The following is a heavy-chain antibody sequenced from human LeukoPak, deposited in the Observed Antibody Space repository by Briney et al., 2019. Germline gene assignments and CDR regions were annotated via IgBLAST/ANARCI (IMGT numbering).Heavy chain of an antibody. Sequence: ASVKVSCKASGYTFTSYGISWVRQAPGQGLEWMGWISAYNGNTNYAQKLQGRVTMTTDTSTSTAYMELRSLRSDDTAVYYCAATWYDFWSGYYEDYMDVWGKGTTVTVSS. V-gene: IGHV1-18*01. CDR1: GYTFTSYG. D-gene: IGHD3-3*01. CDR2: ISAYNGNT. CDR3: AATWYDFWSGYYEDYMDV. J-gene: IGHJ6*03.